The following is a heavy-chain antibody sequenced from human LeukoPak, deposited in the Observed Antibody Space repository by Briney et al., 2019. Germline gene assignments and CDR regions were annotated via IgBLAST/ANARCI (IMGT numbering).Heavy chain of an antibody. D-gene: IGHD5-24*01. CDR1: GGSISSYY. CDR2: IYYSGST. J-gene: IGHJ4*02. V-gene: IGHV4-59*07. Sequence: SDTLSLTCTVSGGSISSYYWSWIRQPPGKGLEWIGYIYYSGSTNYNPSLKSRVTISVDTSKNQFSLKLSSVTAADTAVYYCARVPQGDGYNSYYFDYWGQGTLVTVSS. CDR3: ARVPQGDGYNSYYFDY.